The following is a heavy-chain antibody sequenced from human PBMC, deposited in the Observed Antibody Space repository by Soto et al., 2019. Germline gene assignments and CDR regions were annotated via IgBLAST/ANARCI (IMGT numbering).Heavy chain of an antibody. V-gene: IGHV3-7*03. J-gene: IGHJ4*02. CDR1: GFSFSNYW. CDR2: IKHDGTEK. D-gene: IGHD3-3*01. CDR3: ARARDFWSTYFDS. Sequence: EVQLVESGGGLVQPGGSLRLSCAASGFSFSNYWMSWVRQAPGQGMEWVANIKHDGTEKYYVDSVKGRFTISRDKAKNSLYLQMNSLRAEDKAVYYCARARDFWSTYFDSWRQGTLVTVSS.